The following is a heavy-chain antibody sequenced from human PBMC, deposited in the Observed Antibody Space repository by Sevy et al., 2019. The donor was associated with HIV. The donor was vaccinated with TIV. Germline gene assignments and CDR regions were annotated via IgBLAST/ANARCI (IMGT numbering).Heavy chain of an antibody. CDR2: ISAYNGNT. Sequence: ASVKVSCKASGYTFTSYGISWVRQAPGQGLEWMGWISAYNGNTNYAQKLQGRVTMTTDTSTSTAYMELRSLRSDDTAMYYCARDVGPRWIAVAGRGDAFDIWGQGTMVTVSS. D-gene: IGHD6-19*01. J-gene: IGHJ3*02. V-gene: IGHV1-18*01. CDR3: ARDVGPRWIAVAGRGDAFDI. CDR1: GYTFTSYG.